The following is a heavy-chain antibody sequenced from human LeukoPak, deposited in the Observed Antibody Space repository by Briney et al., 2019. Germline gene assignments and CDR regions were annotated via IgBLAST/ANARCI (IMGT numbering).Heavy chain of an antibody. V-gene: IGHV3-23*01. J-gene: IGHJ4*02. CDR2: ISGSGGST. Sequence: GGSLRLSCAASGFTFSSYWMNWVRQAPGKGLEWVSAISGSGGSTYYADSVKGRFTISRDNSKNTLYLQMNSLRAEDTAVYYCAKPPEYYYDSSGYSYYFDYWGQGTLVTVSS. CDR3: AKPPEYYYDSSGYSYYFDY. D-gene: IGHD3-22*01. CDR1: GFTFSSYW.